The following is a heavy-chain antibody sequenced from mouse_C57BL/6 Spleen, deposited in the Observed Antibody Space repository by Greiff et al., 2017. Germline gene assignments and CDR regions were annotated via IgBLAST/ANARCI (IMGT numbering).Heavy chain of an antibody. V-gene: IGHV5-17*01. J-gene: IGHJ4*01. CDR2: ISSGSSTI. D-gene: IGHD4-1*01. CDR1: GFTFSDYG. CDR3: ARRLTGPYYAMDY. Sequence: EVKLVESGGGLVKPGGSLKLSCAASGFTFSDYGMHWVRQAPEKGLEWVAYISSGSSTIYYADTVKGRFTISRDNAKNTLCLQMTSLRSEDTAMYYCARRLTGPYYAMDYWGQGTSVTVSS.